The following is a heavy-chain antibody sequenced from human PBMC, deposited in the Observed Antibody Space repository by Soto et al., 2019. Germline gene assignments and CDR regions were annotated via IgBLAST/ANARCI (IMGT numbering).Heavy chain of an antibody. CDR3: ARETRDTAIGLSLEFDY. D-gene: IGHD5-18*01. V-gene: IGHV3-30-3*01. CDR2: ISYDGSNK. Sequence: GGSLRLSCAASGFTFSSYAMHWVRQAPGKGLEWVAVISYDGSNKYYADSVKGRFTISRDNSKNTLYLQMNSLRAEDTAVYYCARETRDTAIGLSLEFDYWGQGTLVTVSS. CDR1: GFTFSSYA. J-gene: IGHJ4*02.